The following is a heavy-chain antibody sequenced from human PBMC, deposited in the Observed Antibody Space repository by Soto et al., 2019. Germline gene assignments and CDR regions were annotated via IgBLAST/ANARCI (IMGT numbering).Heavy chain of an antibody. CDR1: GYTFTNYY. Sequence: GASVKVSCKASGYTFTNYYINWVRQTTGQGLEWMGWMNPNSGDTGYAQKFQDRVTMTRNTAISTAYMELSSLTFEDTAIYSCARAPRNWGFDFWGLGTLVTVSS. D-gene: IGHD7-27*01. CDR3: ARAPRNWGFDF. J-gene: IGHJ4*02. CDR2: MNPNSGDT. V-gene: IGHV1-8*01.